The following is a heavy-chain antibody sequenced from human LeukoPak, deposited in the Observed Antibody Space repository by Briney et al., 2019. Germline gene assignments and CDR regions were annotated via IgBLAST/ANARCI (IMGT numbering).Heavy chain of an antibody. CDR3: ARDRRTIPGYGYYNMDV. CDR2: IYYGGST. CDR1: GGSISSYY. D-gene: IGHD5-12*01. J-gene: IGHJ6*03. V-gene: IGHV4-59*01. Sequence: PSETLSLTCTVSGGSISSYYWSWIRQPPGKGLEWIGYIYYGGSTDYNPSLKSRVTISVDTSKNQFSLKLSSVTAADTAVYYCARDRRTIPGYGYYNMDVWGKGTTVTVSS.